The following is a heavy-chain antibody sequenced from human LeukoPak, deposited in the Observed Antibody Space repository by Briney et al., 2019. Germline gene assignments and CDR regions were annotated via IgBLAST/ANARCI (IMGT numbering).Heavy chain of an antibody. V-gene: IGHV4-39*01. J-gene: IGHJ5*02. CDR1: GDSVSSSSYY. D-gene: IGHD7-27*01. CDR2: ISYSGTN. CDR3: ASLGTLRS. Sequence: SGTLSLTCTVSGDSVSSSSYYWGWIRQPPGKGLEWIGSISYSGTNYNNPPLKSRVSISIDTSKNQFSVKLTSVTAADTAMYYCASLGTLRSWGQGTLVTVSS.